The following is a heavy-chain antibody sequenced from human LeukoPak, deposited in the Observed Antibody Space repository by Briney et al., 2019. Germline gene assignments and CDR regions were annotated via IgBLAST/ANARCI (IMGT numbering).Heavy chain of an antibody. CDR2: IYYSGST. J-gene: IGHJ5*02. D-gene: IGHD3-10*01. CDR1: GGSISSYY. CDR3: ARRNNYGSGSYSWFDP. Sequence: SETLSLTCTVSGGSISSYYWSWIRQPPGKGLEWIGYIYYSGSTNYNPSLKSRVTISVDTSKNQFSLKLSSVTAADTAVYYCARRNNYGSGSYSWFDPWGQGTLVTVSS. V-gene: IGHV4-59*01.